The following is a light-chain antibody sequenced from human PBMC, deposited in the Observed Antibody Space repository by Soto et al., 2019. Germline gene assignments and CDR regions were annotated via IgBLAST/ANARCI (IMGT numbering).Light chain of an antibody. CDR1: RSLVASDGNAY. V-gene: IGKV2-24*01. CDR2: KVS. Sequence: EIVLTQTPLLSPVTLGQPASISCRSSRSLVASDGNAYLTWLHQRPGQPPRPLIYKVSQRLSGVPDRFSGSGAVTDFTLHISRVEADYVGTYFCMQATQLRTFGQGTRLEIK. CDR3: MQATQLRT. J-gene: IGKJ5*01.